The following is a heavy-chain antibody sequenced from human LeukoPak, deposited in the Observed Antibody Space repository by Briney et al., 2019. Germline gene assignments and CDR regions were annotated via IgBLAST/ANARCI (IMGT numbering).Heavy chain of an antibody. CDR3: ARPKNRENYWRAFDI. CDR1: GFTFSNYG. D-gene: IGHD1-7*01. Sequence: SGKSLRLSCAASGFTFSNYGMHWVRQAPGTGLEWVANIKQDGNEKYYVDSVKGRFTISRDNAKNSLHLQMDNLRAEDTAVYYCARPKNRENYWRAFDIWGQGTMVTVSS. CDR2: IKQDGNEK. J-gene: IGHJ3*02. V-gene: IGHV3-7*03.